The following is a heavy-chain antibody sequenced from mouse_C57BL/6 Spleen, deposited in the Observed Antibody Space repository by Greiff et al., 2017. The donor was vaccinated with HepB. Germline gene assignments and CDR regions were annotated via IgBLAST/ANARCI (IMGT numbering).Heavy chain of an antibody. J-gene: IGHJ2*01. D-gene: IGHD4-1*01. CDR3: AREAKLGRFDY. Sequence: VQLQESGPELVKPGASVKISCKASGYAFSSSWMNWVKQRPGKGLEWIGRIYPGDGDTNYNGKFKGKATLTADKSSSTAYMQLSSLTSEDSAVYFCAREAKLGRFDYWGQGTTLTVSS. V-gene: IGHV1-82*01. CDR2: IYPGDGDT. CDR1: GYAFSSSW.